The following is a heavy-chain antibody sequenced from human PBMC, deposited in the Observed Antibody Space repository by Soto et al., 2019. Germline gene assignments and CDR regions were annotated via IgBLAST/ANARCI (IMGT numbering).Heavy chain of an antibody. CDR3: ARAYYDFLWGSYRFDY. CDR2: IKEDGSEK. Sequence: EVHLVESGGGLVQPGGSLRLSCAASGFTFSGNWMSWVRQAPGKGLEWVANIKEDGSEKKNVDSVKGRFTISRDNAKNSLYLQMNSLRAEDTAVYYCARAYYDFLWGSYRFDYWGQGALVTVSS. V-gene: IGHV3-7*01. D-gene: IGHD3-16*02. CDR1: GFTFSGNW. J-gene: IGHJ4*02.